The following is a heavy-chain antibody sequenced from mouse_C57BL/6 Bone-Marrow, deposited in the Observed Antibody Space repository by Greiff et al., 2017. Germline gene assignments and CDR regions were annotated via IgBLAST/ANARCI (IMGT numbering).Heavy chain of an antibody. D-gene: IGHD6-1*01. J-gene: IGHJ2*01. Sequence: EVKLVESGGDLVKPGGSLKLSCAASGFTFSSYGMSWVRQTPDKRLEWVATISIGGSYTYYPHSVKGRFTISRDHAKNTLYLQMSSLKSADTAMNYCARRAALHYWGQGTTLTVSS. CDR3: ARRAALHY. CDR1: GFTFSSYG. CDR2: ISIGGSYT. V-gene: IGHV5-6*02.